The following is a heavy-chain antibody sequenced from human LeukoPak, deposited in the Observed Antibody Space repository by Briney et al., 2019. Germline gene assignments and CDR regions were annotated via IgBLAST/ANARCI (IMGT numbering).Heavy chain of an antibody. J-gene: IGHJ1*01. Sequence: ASVKVSCKASGYIFDIYAMIWVRQARGQGLELMGWINTNTGNPTYAQAFTGRFVFSLDTSVSTAYLQISSLKAEDTAMYYCARDYSLTLGTTTYFQHWGQGTLVTVSS. D-gene: IGHD1-7*01. CDR2: INTNTGNP. V-gene: IGHV7-4-1*02. CDR3: ARDYSLTLGTTTYFQH. CDR1: GYIFDIYA.